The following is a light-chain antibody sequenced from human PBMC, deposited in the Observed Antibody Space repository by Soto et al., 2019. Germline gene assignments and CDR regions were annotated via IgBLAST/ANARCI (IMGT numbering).Light chain of an antibody. V-gene: IGLV1-47*02. CDR2: SNN. Sequence: QSVPTHPPSATGTRGQKDFISCSRSNSNIGGTNYAYWYQQLPGAAPKLLMHSNNLRPSGVPERISGSKFGTAASLAISGLRSEHEDVYYCASWDASLGAVIFGGGTKVTV. J-gene: IGLJ2*01. CDR3: ASWDASLGAVI. CDR1: NSNIGGTNY.